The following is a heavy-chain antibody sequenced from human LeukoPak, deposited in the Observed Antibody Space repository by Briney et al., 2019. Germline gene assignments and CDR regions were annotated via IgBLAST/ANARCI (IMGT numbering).Heavy chain of an antibody. CDR3: ARDLCSGGSCYYYYGMDV. CDR2: INPNRGNT. CDR1: GYTFTGYY. Sequence: ASVKVSCKASGYTFTGYYIHWVRQAPGQGLEWMGLINPNRGNTNYAQKFQGRVTMATDTSISTAYMELSSLRSDDTAVYYCARDLCSGGSCYYYYGMDVWGQGTTVTVSS. V-gene: IGHV1-2*02. J-gene: IGHJ6*02. D-gene: IGHD2-15*01.